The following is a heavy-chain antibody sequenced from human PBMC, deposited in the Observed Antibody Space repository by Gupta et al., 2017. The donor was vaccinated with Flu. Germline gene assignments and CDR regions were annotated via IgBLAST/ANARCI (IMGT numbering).Heavy chain of an antibody. CDR2: ISHDGSDK. D-gene: IGHD1-7*01. J-gene: IGHJ6*02. CDR3: AKDWKWNYNNYGMNV. CDR1: GFSFSTYG. Sequence: QEQVVESGGDVVQPGRSLSLSCAASGFSFSTYGMHWVRQAPGKGLEWVAVISHDGSDKYYADSVKGRFTISRDNSKNTLYLQMNSLRIEDTAVYYCAKDWKWNYNNYGMNVWGQGTTVTVSS. V-gene: IGHV3-30*18.